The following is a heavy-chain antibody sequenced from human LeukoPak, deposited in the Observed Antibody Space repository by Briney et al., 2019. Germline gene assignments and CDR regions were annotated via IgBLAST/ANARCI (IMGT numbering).Heavy chain of an antibody. D-gene: IGHD3-22*01. J-gene: IGHJ4*02. V-gene: IGHV3-48*04. CDR2: ISISGSSR. CDR3: ARGGIPHYSDNTGNFFGQF. CDR1: GFSFSTHS. Sequence: PGGSLRLSCAASGFSFSTHSMTWVRLAPGKGLEWLSFISISGSSRHYADSVKGRFTISRDNAENSVYLQMNSLRTEDTAVYYCARGGIPHYSDNTGNFFGQFWGQGTRVTVSS.